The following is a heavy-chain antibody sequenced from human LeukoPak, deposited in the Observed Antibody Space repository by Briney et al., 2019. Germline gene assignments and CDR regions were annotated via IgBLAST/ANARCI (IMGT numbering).Heavy chain of an antibody. V-gene: IGHV1-18*01. Sequence: TSRISWVRQAPGQGLEWMGWIGTYGGDTYYAQKFQGRITVTTDTSTSTVCMELRNLRSDDTAVYYCARDLWNFYDDSGYNRDFDSWGQGTLVTVSS. CDR3: ARDLWNFYDDSGYNRDFDS. CDR1: TSR. D-gene: IGHD3-22*01. CDR2: IGTYGGDT. J-gene: IGHJ5*01.